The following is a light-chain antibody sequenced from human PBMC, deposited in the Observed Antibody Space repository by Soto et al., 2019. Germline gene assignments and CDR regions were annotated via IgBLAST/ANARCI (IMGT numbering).Light chain of an antibody. Sequence: EIVLTQSPGTLSLSPGERATLSCLASQSVSSSYLAWYQQKPGQAPRLLIYGASSRATGIPNRFSGSGSGTDFPLTISRLEPEDLAVYYCQQYGSSPRFTFGPGTKVDIK. J-gene: IGKJ3*01. V-gene: IGKV3-20*01. CDR2: GAS. CDR3: QQYGSSPRFT. CDR1: QSVSSSY.